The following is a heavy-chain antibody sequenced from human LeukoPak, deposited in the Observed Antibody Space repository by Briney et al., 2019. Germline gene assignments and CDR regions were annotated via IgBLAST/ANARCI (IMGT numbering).Heavy chain of an antibody. J-gene: IGHJ6*02. V-gene: IGHV1-46*01. CDR1: GYTFTSYY. CDR3: ARDIAAAVPSNLNYYYYGMDV. CDR2: INPSGGST. Sequence: GASVKVSCKASGYTFTSYYMHWVRQAPGQGLEWMGIINPSGGSTSYAQKFQGRVTMTRDTSISTAYMELSRLRSDDTAVYYCARDIAAAVPSNLNYYYYGMDVWGQGTTVTVSS. D-gene: IGHD6-13*01.